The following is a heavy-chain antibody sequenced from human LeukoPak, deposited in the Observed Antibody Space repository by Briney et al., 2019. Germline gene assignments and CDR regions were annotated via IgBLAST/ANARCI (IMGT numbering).Heavy chain of an antibody. CDR1: GGSFSGYY. V-gene: IGHV4-34*01. J-gene: IGHJ1*01. CDR2: INHGGST. CDR3: ARSRPRYCSGGSCYPFQH. D-gene: IGHD2-15*01. Sequence: PSETLSLTCAVYGGSFSGYYWSWIRQPPGKGLEWIGEINHGGSTNYNPSLKSRVTISVDTSKNQFSLKLSSVTAADTAVYYCARSRPRYCSGGSCYPFQHWGQGTLVTVSS.